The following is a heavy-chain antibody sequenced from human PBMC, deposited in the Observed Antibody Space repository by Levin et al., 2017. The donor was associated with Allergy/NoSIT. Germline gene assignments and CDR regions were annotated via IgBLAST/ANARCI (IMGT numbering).Heavy chain of an antibody. J-gene: IGHJ6*02. CDR3: ARGGNWNYGDYYYGMDV. CDR1: GYTFTSYD. Sequence: ASVKVSCKASGYTFTSYDINWVRQATGQGLEWMGWMNPNSGNTGYAQKFQGRVTMTRNTSISTAYMELSSLRSEDTAVYYCARGGNWNYGDYYYGMDVWGQGTTVTVSS. CDR2: MNPNSGNT. V-gene: IGHV1-8*01. D-gene: IGHD1-7*01.